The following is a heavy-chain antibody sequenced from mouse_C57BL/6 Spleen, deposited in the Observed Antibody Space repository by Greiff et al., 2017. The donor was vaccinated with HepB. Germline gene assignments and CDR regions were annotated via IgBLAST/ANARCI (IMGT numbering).Heavy chain of an antibody. J-gene: IGHJ4*01. Sequence: VQLQQSGAELVRPGTSVKVSCKASGYAFTNYLIEWVKQRPGQGLEWIGVINPGSGGTNYNEKFKGKATLTADKSSSTAYMQLSSLTSEDSAVYFCARGVIYYGYAMDYWGQGTSVTVSS. CDR3: ARGVIYYGYAMDY. CDR2: INPGSGGT. V-gene: IGHV1-54*01. CDR1: GYAFTNYL. D-gene: IGHD1-1*01.